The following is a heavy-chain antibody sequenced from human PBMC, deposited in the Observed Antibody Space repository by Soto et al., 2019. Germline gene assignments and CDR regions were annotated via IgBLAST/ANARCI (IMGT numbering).Heavy chain of an antibody. CDR1: GFTFSNYG. CDR3: ARDIESVTAKHFFYYYAMDV. V-gene: IGHV1-18*01. D-gene: IGHD2-8*01. Sequence: ASVKVSCKASGFTFSNYGLNWVRQAPGQGLEWMGWVSANNGHTNYAQNLQGRVSMTTDTSTSTAYMELRGLRFDDTAVYYCARDIESVTAKHFFYYYAMDVWGQGTTVTVSS. J-gene: IGHJ6*02. CDR2: VSANNGHT.